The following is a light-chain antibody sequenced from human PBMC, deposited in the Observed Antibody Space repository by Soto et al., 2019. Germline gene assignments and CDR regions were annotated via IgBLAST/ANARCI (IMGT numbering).Light chain of an antibody. CDR2: AAS. CDR3: QQSYSTPLT. J-gene: IGKJ4*01. CDR1: QSISSY. Sequence: DIQMTQSPSYLSASVGDRVTITCRASQSISSYLNWFQQKPGKAPKLLIYAASSLQSGVPSRFSGSGSGTDFTLTISSLQPEDFATYYCQQSYSTPLTSGGGIKVEIK. V-gene: IGKV1-39*01.